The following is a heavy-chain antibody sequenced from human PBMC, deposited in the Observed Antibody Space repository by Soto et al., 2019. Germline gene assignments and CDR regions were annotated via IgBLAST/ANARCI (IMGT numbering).Heavy chain of an antibody. CDR2: ISYDGSNK. D-gene: IGHD3-3*01. CDR1: GFTFSSYA. CDR3: ARGGVVPGYFDY. V-gene: IGHV3-30-3*01. J-gene: IGHJ4*02. Sequence: GGSLRLSCAASGFTFSSYAMHWVRQAPGKGLEWVAVISYDGSNKYYADSVKGRFTISRDNSKNTLYLQMNSLRAEDTAVYYCARGGVVPGYFDYWCQGTLVTVSS.